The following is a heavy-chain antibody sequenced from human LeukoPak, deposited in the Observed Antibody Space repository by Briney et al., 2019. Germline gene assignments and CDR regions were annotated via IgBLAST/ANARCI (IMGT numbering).Heavy chain of an antibody. Sequence: SETLSLTCAVYGGSSSGYYWSWIRQPPGKGLEWIGEITHSGSTNYNPSLKSRVTISVDTSKNQFSLKLSSVTAADTAVYYCARDPHPNSSSWYMYYFDYWGQGTLVTVSS. D-gene: IGHD6-13*01. V-gene: IGHV4-34*01. CDR2: ITHSGST. CDR3: ARDPHPNSSSWYMYYFDY. CDR1: GGSSSGYY. J-gene: IGHJ4*02.